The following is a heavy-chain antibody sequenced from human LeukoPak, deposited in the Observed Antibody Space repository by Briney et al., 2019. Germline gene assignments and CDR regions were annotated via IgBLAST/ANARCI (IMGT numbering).Heavy chain of an antibody. CDR2: ISYDGSNK. CDR1: GFTFSSYA. D-gene: IGHD6-19*01. J-gene: IGHJ4*02. CDR3: AGIAVPL. V-gene: IGHV3-30*01. Sequence: GGSLRLSCAASGFTFSSYAMHWVRQAPGKGLEWVAVISYDGSNKYYADSVKGRFTISRDNSKNTLYLQMNSLRAEDTAVYYCAGIAVPLWGQGTLVTVSS.